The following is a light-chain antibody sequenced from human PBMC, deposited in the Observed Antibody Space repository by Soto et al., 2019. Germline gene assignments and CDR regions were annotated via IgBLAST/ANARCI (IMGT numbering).Light chain of an antibody. CDR2: WAS. CDR1: QSVLYSSNNKNY. J-gene: IGKJ1*01. V-gene: IGKV4-1*01. Sequence: DIVMTQSPDSLAVSLGERATINCKSSQSVLYSSNNKNYLAWYQQKPGQPPKLLIYWASTRESGVPDRLSGSGSGTDFTLTISSLQAEDVAVYYCQHGGTFGQGTKVDIK. CDR3: QHGGT.